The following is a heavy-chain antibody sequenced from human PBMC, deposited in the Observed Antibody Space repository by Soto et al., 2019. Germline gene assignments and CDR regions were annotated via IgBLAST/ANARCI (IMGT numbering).Heavy chain of an antibody. J-gene: IGHJ6*02. CDR1: GFTFSSYG. CDR3: ARDPYYYYGMDV. V-gene: IGHV3-33*01. CDR2: IWYDGSNK. Sequence: PGGSLRLSCAASGFTFSSYGMHWVRQAPGKGLEWVAVIWYDGSNKYYADSVKGRFTISRDNSKNTLYLQMNSLRAEDTAVYYCARDPYYYYGMDVWGQGTTVTVSS.